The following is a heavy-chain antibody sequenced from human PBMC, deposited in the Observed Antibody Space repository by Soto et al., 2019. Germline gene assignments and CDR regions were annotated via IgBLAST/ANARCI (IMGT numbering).Heavy chain of an antibody. CDR1: GGSFSGYY. CDR3: ATSHSSSDFDY. Sequence: SLTCAVYGGSFSGYYWSWIRQPPGKGLEWIGEINHSGSTNYNPSLKSRVTISVDTSKNQFSLKLSSVTAADTAVYYCATSHSSSDFDYWGQGTLVTVSS. J-gene: IGHJ4*02. V-gene: IGHV4-34*01. CDR2: INHSGST. D-gene: IGHD6-6*01.